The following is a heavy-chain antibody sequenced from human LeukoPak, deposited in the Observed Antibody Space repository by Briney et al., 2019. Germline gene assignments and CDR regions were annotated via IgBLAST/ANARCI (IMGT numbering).Heavy chain of an antibody. CDR2: IHPSTGNP. D-gene: IGHD1-1*01. V-gene: IGHV7-4-1*02. CDR1: GYTFTGYY. CDR3: ARHLGTPGTRGFDY. J-gene: IGHJ4*02. Sequence: ASVKVSCKASGYTFTGYYMHWVRQAPGQGLEWMGWIHPSTGNPTYAQGFTGRFVFSLDTSVSTTYLQISSLKAEDTAVYYCARHLGTPGTRGFDYWGQGTLVTVSS.